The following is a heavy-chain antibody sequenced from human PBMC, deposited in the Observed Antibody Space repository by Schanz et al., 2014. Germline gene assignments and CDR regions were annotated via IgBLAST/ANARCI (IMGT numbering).Heavy chain of an antibody. CDR2: ISGTGTKT. V-gene: IGHV3-23*04. CDR1: GFMFTKYA. J-gene: IGHJ4*02. Sequence: DVQLVESGGGLAQPGGSLRLSCVASGFMFTKYAMNWVRQAPGKGLEWVSGISGTGTKTYYADSVKSRFTISRDNSKNLVGLQMNSLRVDDTAVYYCTKEDATALWYFEHWGQGTLVTVSS. CDR3: TKEDATALWYFEH. D-gene: IGHD6-13*01.